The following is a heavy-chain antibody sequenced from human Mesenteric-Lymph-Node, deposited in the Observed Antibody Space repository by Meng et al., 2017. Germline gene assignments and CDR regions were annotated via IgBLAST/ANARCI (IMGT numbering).Heavy chain of an antibody. CDR1: GGSISSGGFY. V-gene: IGHV4-31*03. J-gene: IGHJ4*02. Sequence: QVQLQESGPGLVKPSQTLSLTCTVSGGSISSGGFYWSWIRQHPGKGLEWIGYIYYSGSTYYNPSLRSRVAISIDTSKNQFSLKLTSVTAADTAVYFCARADKVRFDYWGQGTLVTVSS. CDR2: IYYSGST. CDR3: ARADKVRFDY.